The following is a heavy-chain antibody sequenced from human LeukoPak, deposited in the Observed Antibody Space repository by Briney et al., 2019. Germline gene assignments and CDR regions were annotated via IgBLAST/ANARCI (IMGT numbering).Heavy chain of an antibody. D-gene: IGHD3-22*01. CDR2: ITGSGTII. CDR3: ARDSLRPSSYSDTSAYYSLYY. CDR1: GFSLSSHW. J-gene: IGHJ4*02. V-gene: IGHV3-48*04. Sequence: GGSLRLSCVASGFSLSSHWMHWLRLAPGKGLEWVSFITGSGTIIYYAESVKGRFTISRDNAKNSLFLQMNSLRAEDTAIYYCARDSLRPSSYSDTSAYYSLYYWGQGTLVTVSS.